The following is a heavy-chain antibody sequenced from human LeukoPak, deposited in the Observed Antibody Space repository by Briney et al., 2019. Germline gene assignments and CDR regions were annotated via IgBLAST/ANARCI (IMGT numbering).Heavy chain of an antibody. D-gene: IGHD6-13*01. Sequence: NTSETLSLTCTVSGGSIKSYYWSWIRQPPGKGLEWIGYIYYSGSTNYNPSLKSRVTISVDTSKNQFSLKLSSVTAADAAVYYCASSSSWYPSHVYYFDYWGQGTLVTVSS. CDR3: ASSSSWYPSHVYYFDY. V-gene: IGHV4-59*08. CDR1: GGSIKSYY. J-gene: IGHJ4*02. CDR2: IYYSGST.